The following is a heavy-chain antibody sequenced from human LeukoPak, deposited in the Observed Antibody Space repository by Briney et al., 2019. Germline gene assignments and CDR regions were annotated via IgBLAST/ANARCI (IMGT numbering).Heavy chain of an antibody. Sequence: GASVKVSCKASGYTFTNYGVTWVRQAPGQGLEWMGWISSYNGDTNYAQKLQGRVTMTTDTSTSTAYMELRSPRSDDTAVYYCASNTGSDSSGYGYWGQGTLVTVSS. CDR1: GYTFTNYG. D-gene: IGHD3-22*01. CDR2: ISSYNGDT. J-gene: IGHJ4*02. CDR3: ASNTGSDSSGYGY. V-gene: IGHV1-18*01.